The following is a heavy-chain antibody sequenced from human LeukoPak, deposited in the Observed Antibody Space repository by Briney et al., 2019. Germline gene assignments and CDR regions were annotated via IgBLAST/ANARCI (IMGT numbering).Heavy chain of an antibody. D-gene: IGHD6-13*01. CDR2: ISYDGSNK. CDR3: AKGVRIAAAGLFDY. Sequence: GGSLRLSCAASGFTFSSYGMHWVRQAPGKGLEWVAVISYDGSNKYYADSVKGRFTISRDNSKNTLYLQMNSLRAEDTAVYYCAKGVRIAAAGLFDYWGQGTLVTVSS. J-gene: IGHJ4*02. V-gene: IGHV3-30*18. CDR1: GFTFSSYG.